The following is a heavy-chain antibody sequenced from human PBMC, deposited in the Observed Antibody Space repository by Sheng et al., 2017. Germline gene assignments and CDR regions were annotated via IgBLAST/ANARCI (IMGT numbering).Heavy chain of an antibody. D-gene: IGHD4-17*01. J-gene: IGHJ4*02. CDR1: GFTFSNYG. V-gene: IGHV3-30*02. CDR3: GKGRDYHFDY. Sequence: QVQLVESGGGVVQPGGSLRLSCAASGFTFSNYGVHWVRQAPGKGLEWVAFIRYDGSDKYYADSVKGRFSISRDNSKNTLYLQMNSLRAEDTAVYYCGKGRDYHFDYWGQGTLVSVSS. CDR2: IRYDGSDK.